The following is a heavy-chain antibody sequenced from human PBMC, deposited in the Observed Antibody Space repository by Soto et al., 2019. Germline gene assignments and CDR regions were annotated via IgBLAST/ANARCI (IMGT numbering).Heavy chain of an antibody. CDR2: ISGGNDNR. CDR1: GYTFTTYP. J-gene: IGHJ6*02. CDR3: ARGVMVRGLNYYAMYV. Sequence: QVQLVQSGAEVKEPGASVNLSCKASGYTFTTYPMHWVRQAPGQRLEWMGWISGGNDNREYSQKFQGRVTFPRDTSASTAHMELSSRRSEDTAVYGCARGVMVRGLNYYAMYVWGQGTTVTVSS. D-gene: IGHD3-10*01. V-gene: IGHV1-3*01.